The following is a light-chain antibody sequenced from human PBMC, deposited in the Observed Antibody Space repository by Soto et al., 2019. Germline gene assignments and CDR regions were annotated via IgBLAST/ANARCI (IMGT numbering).Light chain of an antibody. J-gene: IGKJ1*01. CDR3: LQDYSYPRT. V-gene: IGKV1-6*01. Sequence: AIQMTQSPSSLSASVGDRVIITCRASQAIRTELGWYQQRPGKAPKLLIYGTSNLQSGVPSRFSGSGSRTDFTLTINGLQPEDFATYYCLQDYSYPRTFGQGTKVDVK. CDR1: QAIRTE. CDR2: GTS.